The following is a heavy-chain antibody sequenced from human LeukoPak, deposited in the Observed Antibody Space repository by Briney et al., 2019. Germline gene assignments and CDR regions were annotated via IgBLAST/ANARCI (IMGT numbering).Heavy chain of an antibody. V-gene: IGHV1-69*02. CDR3: ARAREMATIKFDY. CDR2: IIPILGIA. CDR1: GGTFSSYT. Sequence: ASVKVSCKASGGTFSSYTISWVRQAPGQGLEWMGRIIPILGIANYAQKLQGRVTITADKSTSTAYMELSSLRSEDTAVYYCARAREMATIKFDYWGQGTLVTVSS. J-gene: IGHJ4*02. D-gene: IGHD5-24*01.